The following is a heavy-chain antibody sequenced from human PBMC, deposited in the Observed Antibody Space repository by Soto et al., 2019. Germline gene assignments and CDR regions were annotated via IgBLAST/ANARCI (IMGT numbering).Heavy chain of an antibody. CDR2: ISWNSARI. Sequence: EVQLVESGGGLVQPGRSLRLSCAASGFTFDDYAMHWVRQVPGKGLGWVSGISWNSARIGYADSVKGRFTISRDNAKNSLYLQMDSLRAEDTALYYCAKDIGGSAWNWFDPWGQGTLVTVSS. V-gene: IGHV3-9*01. D-gene: IGHD3-16*01. J-gene: IGHJ5*02. CDR1: GFTFDDYA. CDR3: AKDIGGSAWNWFDP.